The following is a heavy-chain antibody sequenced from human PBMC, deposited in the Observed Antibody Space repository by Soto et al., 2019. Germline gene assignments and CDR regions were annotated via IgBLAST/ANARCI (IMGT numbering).Heavy chain of an antibody. V-gene: IGHV4-39*01. CDR3: ARHLTYCSAGSCYSDFPYYGMDV. J-gene: IGHJ6*02. Sequence: QLQLQESGPGLVKPSETLSLTCTVSGGSISSSSYYWGWIRQPPGKGLEWIGSIFYSGSTYYNPXLKSRVNISVDXSXNXXSLKLSSVTAADTAVYYCARHLTYCSAGSCYSDFPYYGMDVWGQGTTVTVSS. CDR1: GGSISSSSYY. D-gene: IGHD2-15*01. CDR2: IFYSGST.